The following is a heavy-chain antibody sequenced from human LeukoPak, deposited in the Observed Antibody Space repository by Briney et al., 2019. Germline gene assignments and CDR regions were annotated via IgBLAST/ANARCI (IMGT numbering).Heavy chain of an antibody. Sequence: PGGSLRLSCAASGFTFSSYWMSWVRQAPGKGLEWVANIKQDGSEKYYVDSVKGRFTISRDNAKNTLYLQMNSLRAEDTAVYYCARDVVTVTTFDAFDIWGQGTMVTVSS. CDR3: ARDVVTVTTFDAFDI. J-gene: IGHJ3*02. V-gene: IGHV3-7*01. D-gene: IGHD4-17*01. CDR1: GFTFSSYW. CDR2: IKQDGSEK.